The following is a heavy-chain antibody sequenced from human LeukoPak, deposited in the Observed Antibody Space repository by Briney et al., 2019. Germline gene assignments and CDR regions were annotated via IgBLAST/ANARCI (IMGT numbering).Heavy chain of an antibody. J-gene: IGHJ3*02. CDR2: IFQSGTT. V-gene: IGHV4-30-2*01. CDR1: GGSISSGFYY. CDR3: ARGIAARNDAFDI. D-gene: IGHD6-6*01. Sequence: SETLSLTCTVSGGSISSGFYYWTWIRQPPGKGLEWIGYIFQSGTTYYNPSLKSRVTISKDRSKNQFSLNLNSVTAADTAVYYCARGIAARNDAFDIWGQGTMVTVSS.